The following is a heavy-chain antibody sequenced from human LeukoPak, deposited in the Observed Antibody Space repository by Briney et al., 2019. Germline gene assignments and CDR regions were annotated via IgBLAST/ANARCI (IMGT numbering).Heavy chain of an antibody. CDR2: ISSSGSTI. CDR3: AELGITMSGGV. Sequence: GESLKISCAASGFTFSSYEMNWVRQAPGKGLEWVSYISSSGSTIYYADSVKGRFTISSANAKNSLNLPLNSLRAQATTVLSRAELGITMSGGVWGKGTTVTISS. J-gene: IGHJ6*04. V-gene: IGHV3-48*03. CDR1: GFTFSSYE. D-gene: IGHD3-10*02.